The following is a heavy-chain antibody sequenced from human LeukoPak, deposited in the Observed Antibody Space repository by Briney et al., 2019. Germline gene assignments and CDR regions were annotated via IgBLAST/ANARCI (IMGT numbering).Heavy chain of an antibody. CDR2: IYYSGST. J-gene: IGHJ5*02. CDR3: ARKRYYYDSSGYYGFDP. D-gene: IGHD3-22*01. V-gene: IGHV4-39*07. Sequence: WVRQPPGKGLEWIGSIYYSGSTYYNPSLKSRVTISVDTSKNQFSLKLSSVTAADTAVYYCARKRYYYDSSGYYGFDPWGQGTLVTVSS.